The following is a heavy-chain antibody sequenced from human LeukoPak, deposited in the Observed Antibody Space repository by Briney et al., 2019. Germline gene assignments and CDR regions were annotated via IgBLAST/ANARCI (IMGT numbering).Heavy chain of an antibody. CDR1: GFTFNSYA. J-gene: IGHJ4*02. CDR2: ISYDGSNK. V-gene: IGHV3-30*04. Sequence: PGGSLRLSCAASGFTFNSYAIHWVRQAPGKGLEWVAVISYDGSNKYYADSVKGRFTISRDNSKNTLYLQLNSLRPEGTAVYYCARDQLAYSGYDTLFDHWGQGTLVTVSS. CDR3: ARDQLAYSGYDTLFDH. D-gene: IGHD5-12*01.